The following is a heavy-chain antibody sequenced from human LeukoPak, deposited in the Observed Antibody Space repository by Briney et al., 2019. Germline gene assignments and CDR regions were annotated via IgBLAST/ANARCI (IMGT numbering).Heavy chain of an antibody. CDR1: GFTFSSYA. D-gene: IGHD4/OR15-4a*01. CDR2: ISGSGGST. J-gene: IGHJ5*02. CDR3: ARDRGPNLPNWFDP. Sequence: GGSLRLSCAASGFTFSSYAMSWVRQAPGKGLEWVSAISGSGGSTYYADSVKGRFTISRDNAKNSLYRQMNSLRAEDTAVYYCARDRGPNLPNWFDPWGQGTLVTVSS. V-gene: IGHV3-23*01.